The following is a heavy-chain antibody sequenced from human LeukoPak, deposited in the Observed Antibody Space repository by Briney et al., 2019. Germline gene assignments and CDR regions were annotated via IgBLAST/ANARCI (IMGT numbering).Heavy chain of an antibody. D-gene: IGHD3-22*01. V-gene: IGHV4-59*01. Sequence: PSETLSLTCIVSGAPISGDYWSWIRQPPGKGLEWIGYIYYSGSTNYNPSLKSRVTISVDTSKNQFSLKLSSVTAADTAVYYCARVDYYDSSGYYFDYWGQGTLVTVSS. CDR2: IYYSGST. CDR1: GAPISGDY. J-gene: IGHJ4*02. CDR3: ARVDYYDSSGYYFDY.